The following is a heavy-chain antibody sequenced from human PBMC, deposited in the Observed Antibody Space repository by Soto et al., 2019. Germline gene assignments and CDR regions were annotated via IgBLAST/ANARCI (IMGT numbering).Heavy chain of an antibody. J-gene: IGHJ3*02. CDR2: IYYSGST. V-gene: IGHV4-59*01. Sequence: QVQLQESGPGLVKPSETLSLTCTVSGDSISSYYWSWIRQPPRKGLEWIGYIYYSGSTNHNPSLKSRVTIDVDTSKNQFSLKLGAATDADTALYYCARDFNAAGDRLAFDIWGHGTMVTVSS. CDR3: ARDFNAAGDRLAFDI. D-gene: IGHD6-13*01. CDR1: GDSISSYY.